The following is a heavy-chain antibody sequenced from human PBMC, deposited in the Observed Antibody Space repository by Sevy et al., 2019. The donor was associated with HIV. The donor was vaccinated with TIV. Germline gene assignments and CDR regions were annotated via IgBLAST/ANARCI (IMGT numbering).Heavy chain of an antibody. CDR1: GYTFTGYY. CDR3: ARGISGITMTPGGFDI. Sequence: ASVKVSCKASGYTFTGYYMHWVRQAPGQGLEWMGWINPNSGGTNYAQKFQGRVTMTRDTSISTAYMELSRLRSDDTAVYYCARGISGITMTPGGFDIWGQGTMVTVSS. CDR2: INPNSGGT. J-gene: IGHJ3*02. D-gene: IGHD3-22*01. V-gene: IGHV1-2*02.